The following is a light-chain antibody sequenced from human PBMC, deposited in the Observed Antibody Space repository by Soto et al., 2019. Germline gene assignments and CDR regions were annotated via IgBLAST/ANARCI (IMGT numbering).Light chain of an antibody. CDR2: DAS. J-gene: IGKJ1*01. CDR3: QQRTDRPPWT. CDR1: QSIGLA. V-gene: IGKV3-11*01. Sequence: EIALTQSPATLSLSPGGRATLSCRASQSIGLAIAWYQHKPGQAPRLLIFDASQRATGIPARFRGSGSGTDFTLSISSLEPEDFAVYYCQQRTDRPPWTFGQGTKVDI.